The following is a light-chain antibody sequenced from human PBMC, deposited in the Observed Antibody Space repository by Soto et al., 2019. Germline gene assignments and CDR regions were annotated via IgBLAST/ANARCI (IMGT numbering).Light chain of an antibody. Sequence: QSVLTQPPSVSGAPGQRVTISCTGSSSNIGAGYHVHWYQHLPGTAPKLLIYGNSNRPSGVPDRFTGSKSGTSASLAITGLQAEDEGDYYCQSYDSTLSGWVFGGGTKLTV. CDR1: SSNIGAGYH. J-gene: IGLJ3*02. CDR3: QSYDSTLSGWV. CDR2: GNS. V-gene: IGLV1-40*01.